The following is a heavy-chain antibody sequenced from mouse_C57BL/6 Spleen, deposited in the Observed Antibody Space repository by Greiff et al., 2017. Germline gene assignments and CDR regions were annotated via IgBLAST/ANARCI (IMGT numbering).Heavy chain of an antibody. J-gene: IGHJ4*01. CDR3: ARGSLDYAMDY. CDR1: GYSFTGYY. Sequence: EVQLQQSGPELVKPGASVKISCKASGYSFTGYYMNWVKQSPEKSLEWIGEINPSTGGTTYNQKFKAKATLTVDKSSSTAYMQLKSLTSEDSAVYYCARGSLDYAMDYWGQGTSVTVSS. CDR2: INPSTGGT. V-gene: IGHV1-42*01.